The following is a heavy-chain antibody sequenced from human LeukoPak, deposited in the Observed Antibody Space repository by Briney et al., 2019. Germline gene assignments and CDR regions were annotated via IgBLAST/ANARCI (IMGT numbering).Heavy chain of an antibody. J-gene: IGHJ2*01. D-gene: IGHD3-22*01. CDR1: GLTVGGNY. CDR2: LHRDGST. Sequence: PGGSLRLSCAASGLTVGGNYVTWVRQAPGKGLEWVSILHRDGSTFYTDSVKGRFTFSRDNSKNTVFLQMNSLRAEDTAVYYCARDFGGYYYNWYFDLWGRGTLVTVSS. CDR3: ARDFGGYYYNWYFDL. V-gene: IGHV3-53*05.